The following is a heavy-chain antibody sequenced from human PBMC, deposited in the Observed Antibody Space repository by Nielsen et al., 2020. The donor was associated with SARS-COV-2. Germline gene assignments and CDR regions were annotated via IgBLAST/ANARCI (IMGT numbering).Heavy chain of an antibody. CDR3: ARDRMGAADY. D-gene: IGHD1-26*01. CDR1: GFTFSSYA. Sequence: GGSLRLSCAASGFTFSSYAMTWVRQAPGKGLEWVSTISGSGGSTYYADSVKGRFTISRDNSKNTLYVQMNSLRAEDTAVYYCARDRMGAADYWGQGTLVTVSS. V-gene: IGHV3-23*01. J-gene: IGHJ4*02. CDR2: ISGSGGST.